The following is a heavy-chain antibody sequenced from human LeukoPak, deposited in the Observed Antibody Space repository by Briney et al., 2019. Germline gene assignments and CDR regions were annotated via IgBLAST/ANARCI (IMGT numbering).Heavy chain of an antibody. J-gene: IGHJ4*02. CDR3: ARAKYGSGSDSDY. CDR2: ISSSSSYI. Sequence: GGSLRLSCAASGFTFSSYSMNWVRQAPGKGLEWVSSISSSSSYIYYADSVKGRFTISRDNAKNSLYLQMNSLRAEDTAVYYCARAKYGSGSDSDYWGQGTLVTVSS. CDR1: GFTFSSYS. V-gene: IGHV3-21*01. D-gene: IGHD3-10*01.